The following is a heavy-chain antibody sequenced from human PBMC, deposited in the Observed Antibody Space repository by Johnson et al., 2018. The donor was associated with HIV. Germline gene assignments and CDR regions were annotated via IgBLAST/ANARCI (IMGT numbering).Heavy chain of an antibody. V-gene: IGHV3-66*01. CDR3: ARGDGYRRAFDI. Sequence: VQLVESGGGLVQPGGSLRLSCAASGFTVTSDYMSWVRQAPGKGLEWVSGINWNGDNTGYGDSVKGRFTISRDNSKNTLYLQMNSLRAEDTAVYYCARGDGYRRAFDIWGQGTMVTVSS. J-gene: IGHJ3*02. D-gene: IGHD1-1*01. CDR1: GFTVTSDY. CDR2: INWNGDNT.